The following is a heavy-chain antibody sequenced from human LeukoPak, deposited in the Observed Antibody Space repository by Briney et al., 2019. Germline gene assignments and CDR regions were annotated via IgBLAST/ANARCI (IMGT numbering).Heavy chain of an antibody. CDR3: ARGQGVTQIKVGKNWFDP. D-gene: IGHD3-22*01. Sequence: SETLSLTCAVYGGSFSGYYWSWIRQPPGKGLEWIGSIDGSGSSYYNPSLKSRVTISVDTSKNQFSLKLSSVTAADTAVYYCARGQGVTQIKVGKNWFDPWSQGTPVIVSP. J-gene: IGHJ5*02. CDR2: IDGSGSS. CDR1: GGSFSGYY. V-gene: IGHV4-34*01.